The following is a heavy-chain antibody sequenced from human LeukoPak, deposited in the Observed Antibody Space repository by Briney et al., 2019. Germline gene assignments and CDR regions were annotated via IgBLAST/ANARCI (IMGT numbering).Heavy chain of an antibody. Sequence: GASVKVSCKVSGYTLTELSMHWVRQAPGKGLEWMGGFDPEDGETIYAQKFQGRVTMTEDTSTDTAYMELSSLRSEVTAVYYCATGGALSQYYYYMDVWGKGTTVAVSS. D-gene: IGHD2/OR15-2a*01. CDR3: ATGGALSQYYYYMDV. CDR2: FDPEDGET. J-gene: IGHJ6*03. CDR1: GYTLTELS. V-gene: IGHV1-24*01.